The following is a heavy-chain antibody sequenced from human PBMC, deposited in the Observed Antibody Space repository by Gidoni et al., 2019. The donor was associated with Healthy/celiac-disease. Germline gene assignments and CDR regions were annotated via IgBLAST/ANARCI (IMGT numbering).Heavy chain of an antibody. CDR3: ARDRWYSRDGMDV. V-gene: IGHV3-33*01. CDR1: GFTFSSYG. Sequence: QVQLVESGGGVVQPGRSLRLSCAASGFTFSSYGMHWVRQAPGKGLEWVAVIWYDGSNKYYADSVKGRFTISRDNSKNTLYLQMNSLRAEDTAVYYCARDRWYSRDGMDVWGQGTTVTVSS. CDR2: IWYDGSNK. D-gene: IGHD6-13*01. J-gene: IGHJ6*02.